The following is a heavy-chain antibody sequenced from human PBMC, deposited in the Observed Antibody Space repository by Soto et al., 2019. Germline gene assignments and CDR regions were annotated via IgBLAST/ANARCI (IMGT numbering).Heavy chain of an antibody. CDR2: IDPSDSHS. J-gene: IGHJ3*02. V-gene: IGHV5-10-1*03. D-gene: IGHD3-22*01. Sequence: VQLVQSGTEVKKPGESLRISCKASGYRFTTYWISWARQMPGKGLEWMGRIDPSDSHSNYSPSFQGHVTISADKSITTAYLQWSSLKASDTAIYYCARDDSDTSGYHGLDAFHIWGQGTMVSVSS. CDR1: GYRFTTYW. CDR3: ARDDSDTSGYHGLDAFHI.